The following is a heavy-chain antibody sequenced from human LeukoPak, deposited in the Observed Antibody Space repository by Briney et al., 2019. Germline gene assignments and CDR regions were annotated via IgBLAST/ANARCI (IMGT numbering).Heavy chain of an antibody. CDR1: GYTFTSYG. Sequence: ASVKVSCKASGYTFTSYGISWVRQAPGQGLEGMGWISAYNGNTNYAQKLQGRVTMTTATSTSTAYMELRSLRSDDTAVYSCARDKPAGIAVGGWFDPWGQGTLVTVSS. CDR3: ARDKPAGIAVGGWFDP. V-gene: IGHV1-18*01. D-gene: IGHD6-19*01. J-gene: IGHJ5*02. CDR2: ISAYNGNT.